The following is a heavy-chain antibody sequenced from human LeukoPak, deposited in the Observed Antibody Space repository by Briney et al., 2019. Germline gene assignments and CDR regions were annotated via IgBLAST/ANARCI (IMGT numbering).Heavy chain of an antibody. Sequence: PGRSLRLSCLGSGFIFGEHAISWVRQAPGKATEWVGFIRSEAYGETTEYAASVSGRFIISRDNTRGIAYLQMNNLKIEDTAVYYCARGPILLWIHNGMDVWGPGTTVTVSS. J-gene: IGHJ6*02. D-gene: IGHD3-10*01. V-gene: IGHV3-49*04. CDR1: GFIFGEHA. CDR2: IRSEAYGETT. CDR3: ARGPILLWIHNGMDV.